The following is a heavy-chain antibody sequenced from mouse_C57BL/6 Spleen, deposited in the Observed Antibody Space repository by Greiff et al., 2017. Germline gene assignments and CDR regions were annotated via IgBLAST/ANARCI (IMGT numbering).Heavy chain of an antibody. J-gene: IGHJ3*01. Sequence: DVHLVESGGDLVKPGGSLKLSCAASGFTFSSYGMSWVRQTPDKRLEWVATISSGGSYTYYPDSVKGRFTISRDNAKNTLYLQMSSLKSEDTAMYYCARHPLYYSNYSWFAYWGQGTLVTVSA. CDR2: ISSGGSYT. D-gene: IGHD2-5*01. CDR1: GFTFSSYG. CDR3: ARHPLYYSNYSWFAY. V-gene: IGHV5-6*01.